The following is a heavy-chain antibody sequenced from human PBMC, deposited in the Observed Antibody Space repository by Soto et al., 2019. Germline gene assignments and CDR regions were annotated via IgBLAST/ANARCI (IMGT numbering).Heavy chain of an antibody. CDR2: IYYSGST. Sequence: CLSCTVCGGSIISYDGSGIRKKTGKGLEWIGYIYYSGSTNYNPSLKSRVTISVDTSKNQFSLKLSSVTDADTAVYYCARDIMGTNYYYYGMDVWGQGATVTVSS. CDR1: GGSIISYD. CDR3: ARDIMGTNYYYYGMDV. V-gene: IGHV4-59*01. J-gene: IGHJ6*02. D-gene: IGHD2-8*01.